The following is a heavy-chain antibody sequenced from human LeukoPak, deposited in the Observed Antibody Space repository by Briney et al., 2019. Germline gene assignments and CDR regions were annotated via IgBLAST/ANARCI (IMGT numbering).Heavy chain of an antibody. V-gene: IGHV3-23*01. Sequence: GGSLGLSCAASGFTFSNYAMSWVRQAPGKGLEWVSAISGSGGSTYYADSVKGRFTISRDNSKNTLYLQMNSLRAEDTAVYFCAKGSKSSGWNYWGQGTLVTVSS. D-gene: IGHD6-19*01. CDR3: AKGSKSSGWNY. CDR1: GFTFSNYA. CDR2: ISGSGGST. J-gene: IGHJ4*02.